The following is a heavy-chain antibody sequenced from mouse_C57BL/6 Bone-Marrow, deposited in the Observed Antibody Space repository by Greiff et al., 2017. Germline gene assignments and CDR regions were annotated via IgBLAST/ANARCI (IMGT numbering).Heavy chain of an antibody. CDR2: INPSTGGT. CDR1: GYSFTGYY. CDR3: ARFHEGWYFDV. V-gene: IGHV1-42*01. J-gene: IGHJ1*03. Sequence: EVQLQQSGPELVKPGASVKISCKASGYSFTGYYMNWVKQSPEKSLEWIGEINPSTGGTTYNQKFKAKATLTVDKSSSTAYMQLKSLTSEDSAVYYCARFHEGWYFDVWGTGTTVTVSS.